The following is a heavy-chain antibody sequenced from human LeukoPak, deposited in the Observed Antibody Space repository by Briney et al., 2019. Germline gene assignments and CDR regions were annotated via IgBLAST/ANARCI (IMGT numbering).Heavy chain of an antibody. CDR2: IYYSGST. V-gene: IGHV4-59*01. Sequence: SETLSLTCTVSGGSISSNYWSWIRQPPGKGLEWIGYIYYSGSTKYNPSLKSRVTISVDTSKNQFSLKLSSVTAADTAVYCCATDPYSSGYYFIWGQGTLVTVSS. D-gene: IGHD3-22*01. CDR3: ATDPYSSGYYFI. J-gene: IGHJ4*02. CDR1: GGSISSNY.